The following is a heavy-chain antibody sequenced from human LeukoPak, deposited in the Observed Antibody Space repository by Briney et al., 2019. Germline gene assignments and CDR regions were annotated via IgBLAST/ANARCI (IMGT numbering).Heavy chain of an antibody. D-gene: IGHD6-13*01. V-gene: IGHV4-39*07. Sequence: NPSENLSLTCTVSGDSISSNNRYWGWIRQPPGKGLEWIGSFYFGGSNYYSPSLRSRVIISLDTSKNQFSLALNFVTAADTAMYYCASSHSATWYDDWGQGALVTVSS. J-gene: IGHJ4*02. CDR2: FYFGGSN. CDR3: ASSHSATWYDD. CDR1: GDSISSNNRY.